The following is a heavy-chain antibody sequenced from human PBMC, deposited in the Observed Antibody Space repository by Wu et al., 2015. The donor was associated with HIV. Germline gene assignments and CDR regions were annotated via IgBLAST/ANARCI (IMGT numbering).Heavy chain of an antibody. D-gene: IGHD2-2*01. J-gene: IGHJ4*02. CDR3: ATQKRHGYCSSTSCPYYFDY. CDR1: GGTFSSYA. Sequence: QVQLVQSGAEVKKPGSSVKVSCKASGGTFSSYAISWVRQAPGQGLEWMGGIIPIFGTANYAQKFQGRVTITTDESTSTAYMELSSLRSEDTAVYYCATQKRHGYCSSTSCPYYFDYWGQGTLVTVSS. V-gene: IGHV1-69*05. CDR2: IIPIFGTA.